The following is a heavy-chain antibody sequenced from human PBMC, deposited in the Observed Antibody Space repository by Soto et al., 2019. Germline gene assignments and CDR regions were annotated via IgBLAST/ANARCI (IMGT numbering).Heavy chain of an antibody. V-gene: IGHV3-21*01. J-gene: IGHJ4*02. Sequence: GGSLRLSCAASGFTFSSYSMNWVRQAPGKGLEWVSSISSSSSYIYYADSVKGRFTISRDNAKNSLYLQMNSLRAEDTAVYYCASLRYFDWLLGYLGPGTLVTVSS. CDR1: GFTFSSYS. CDR2: ISSSSSYI. D-gene: IGHD3-9*01. CDR3: ASLRYFDWLLGY.